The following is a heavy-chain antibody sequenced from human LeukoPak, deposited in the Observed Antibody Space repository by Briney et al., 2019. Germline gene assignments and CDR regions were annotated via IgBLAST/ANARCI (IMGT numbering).Heavy chain of an antibody. CDR2: ISVYNGKT. V-gene: IGHV1-18*01. CDR3: EREGALHDTGDHYLSWFDP. D-gene: IGHD2-8*02. J-gene: IGHJ5*02. Sequence: ASGKVSCKTSGYTFSSYGIAWVRQAPGQGREWMGWISVYNGKTNYAENLQCRVTMTTYTYTSTSYRDLKMLRANDTAVYYCEREGALHDTGDHYLSWFDPWGQGTLVTVSS. CDR1: GYTFSSYG.